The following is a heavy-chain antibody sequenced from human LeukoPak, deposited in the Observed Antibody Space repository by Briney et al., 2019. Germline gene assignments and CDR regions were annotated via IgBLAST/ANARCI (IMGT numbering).Heavy chain of an antibody. CDR1: GGSFSGYY. Sequence: SETLSLTCAVYGGSFSGYYWSWIRHPPGKGLEWIGEINHSGSTNYNPSPKSRVTISVDTSKNQFSLKLSSVTAADTAVYYCARDIPDYDVWSGTLPAPFDPWGQGTLVTVSS. V-gene: IGHV4-34*01. CDR2: INHSGST. D-gene: IGHD3-3*01. J-gene: IGHJ5*02. CDR3: ARDIPDYDVWSGTLPAPFDP.